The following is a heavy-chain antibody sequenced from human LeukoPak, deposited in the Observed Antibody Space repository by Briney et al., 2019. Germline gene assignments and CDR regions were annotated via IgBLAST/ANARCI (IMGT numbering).Heavy chain of an antibody. V-gene: IGHV3-30*04. CDR3: ARDGRSSGYYGY. CDR1: GFTFSSYA. Sequence: GGSLRLSCAASGFTFSSYAMHWVRQAPGKGLEWVAVISYDGSNKYYADSVKGRFTISRDNSKNPLYLQMNSLRAEDTGVYYCARDGRSSGYYGYWGQGTLVTVSS. J-gene: IGHJ4*02. CDR2: ISYDGSNK. D-gene: IGHD3-22*01.